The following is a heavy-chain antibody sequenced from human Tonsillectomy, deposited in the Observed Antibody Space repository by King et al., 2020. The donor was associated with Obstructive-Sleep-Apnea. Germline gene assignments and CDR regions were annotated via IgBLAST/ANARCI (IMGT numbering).Heavy chain of an antibody. Sequence: VQLVESGGGVVQPGRSLRLSCAASGFTFSNYAMHWVRQAPGEGREWVAVISYDGTNTYYADSVQGRFTISSDNSKNTLYLQVNSLGAEDTALYYCARTTPFDYWGQGTLVTVSS. CDR2: ISYDGTNT. V-gene: IGHV3-30*04. CDR3: ARTTPFDY. CDR1: GFTFSNYA. D-gene: IGHD1-26*01. J-gene: IGHJ4*02.